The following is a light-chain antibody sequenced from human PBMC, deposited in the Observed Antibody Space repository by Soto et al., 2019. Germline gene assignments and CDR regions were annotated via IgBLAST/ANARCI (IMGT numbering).Light chain of an antibody. CDR3: SSYTNSDTWV. CDR2: EVT. Sequence: QSVLTQPASVSGSPGQSITISCTGTSSDVGGYNYVSWYQQHPGQVPKLTIYEVTNRPSGVSSLFSGSKSGNTASLTISGLQAEDEADYYCSSYTNSDTWVFGGGTKLTVL. CDR1: SSDVGGYNY. V-gene: IGLV2-14*01. J-gene: IGLJ3*02.